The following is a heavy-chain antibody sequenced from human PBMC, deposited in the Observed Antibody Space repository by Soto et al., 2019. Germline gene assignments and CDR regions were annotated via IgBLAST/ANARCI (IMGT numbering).Heavy chain of an antibody. CDR1: GFSFSISP. Sequence: GGSLRLSCAASGFSFSISPMHWVRQAPGKGPEWVALISYDGTNKFYADSVKGRFTISRDNSKSTLYLQVDSLRPEDAAVYYCARDPKTSGGQHWAFNYFDSWGQGNLVTVSS. D-gene: IGHD7-27*01. J-gene: IGHJ4*02. V-gene: IGHV3-30-3*01. CDR3: ARDPKTSGGQHWAFNYFDS. CDR2: ISYDGTNK.